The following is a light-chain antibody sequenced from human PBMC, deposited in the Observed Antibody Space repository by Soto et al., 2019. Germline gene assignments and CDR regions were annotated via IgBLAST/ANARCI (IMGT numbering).Light chain of an antibody. CDR2: AAS. V-gene: IGKV1-8*01. Sequence: AIRMTQSPSSFSASTGDRVTITCRASQGISSYLAWYQQKPGKAPKLLIYAASTLQSGVPSRFSGSGSGTDFTLTISCLHSEDFATYYCQQYYSYVFTFAPGTKVDIK. J-gene: IGKJ3*01. CDR3: QQYYSYVFT. CDR1: QGISSY.